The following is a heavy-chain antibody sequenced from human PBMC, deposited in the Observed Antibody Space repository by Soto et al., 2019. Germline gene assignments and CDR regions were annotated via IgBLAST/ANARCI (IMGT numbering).Heavy chain of an antibody. CDR1: GFTFSSYG. V-gene: IGHV3-30*18. Sequence: QVQLVESGGGVVQPGRSLRLSCAASGFTFSSYGMHWVRQAPGKGLEWVAIISYDGNYKHYADSVKGRFTISRDNSKNPLYLQMNSLRTEDTAVYYCAKDSDSRRWSFFDYWGQGTLVTVSS. CDR3: AKDSDSRRWSFFDY. CDR2: ISYDGNYK. J-gene: IGHJ4*02. D-gene: IGHD3-22*01.